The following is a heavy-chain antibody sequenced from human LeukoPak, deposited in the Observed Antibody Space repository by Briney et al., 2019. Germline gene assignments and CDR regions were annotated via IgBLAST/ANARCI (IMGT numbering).Heavy chain of an antibody. CDR2: ISSSSSTI. J-gene: IGHJ4*02. D-gene: IGHD6-13*01. CDR3: ARVRSIGIAAAGTLGY. Sequence: GGSLRLSCAASGFTFSSYSMNWVRQAPGKGLEWASYISSSSSTIYYADSVKGRFTISRDNAKNSLYLQMNSLRAEDTAVYYCARVRSIGIAAAGTLGYWGQGTLVTVSS. V-gene: IGHV3-48*04. CDR1: GFTFSSYS.